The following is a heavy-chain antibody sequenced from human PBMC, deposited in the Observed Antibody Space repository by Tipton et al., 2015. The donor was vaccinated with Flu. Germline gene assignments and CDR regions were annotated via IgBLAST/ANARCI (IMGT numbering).Heavy chain of an antibody. D-gene: IGHD3-10*01. J-gene: IGHJ5*02. V-gene: IGHV3-23*01. CDR3: AKLGGRLLWFGELFSWFDP. CDR2: ISGSGGST. CDR1: GFTFSSYA. Sequence: LSLTCAASGFTFSSYAMSWVRQAPGKGLEWVSAISGSGGSTYYADSVKGRFTISRDNSKNTLYLQMNSLRAEDTAVYYYAKLGGRLLWFGELFSWFDPWGQGTLVTVSS.